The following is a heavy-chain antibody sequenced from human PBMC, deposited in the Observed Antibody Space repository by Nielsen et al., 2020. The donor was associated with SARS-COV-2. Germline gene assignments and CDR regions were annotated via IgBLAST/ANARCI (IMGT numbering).Heavy chain of an antibody. V-gene: IGHV5-51*01. D-gene: IGHD2-2*01. CDR2: IYPGDSDT. J-gene: IGHJ5*02. Sequence: KVSCKGSGYSFTSYWIGWVRQMPGKGLEWMGIIYPGDSDTRYSPSFQGHVTISADKSISTAYLQWSSLKASDTAMYYCARHRLYCSSTSCYYWFDPWGQGTLVTVSS. CDR3: ARHRLYCSSTSCYYWFDP. CDR1: GYSFTSYW.